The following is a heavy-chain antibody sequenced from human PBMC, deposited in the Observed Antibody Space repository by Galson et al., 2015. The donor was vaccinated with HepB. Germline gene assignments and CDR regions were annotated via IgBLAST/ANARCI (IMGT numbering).Heavy chain of an antibody. D-gene: IGHD3-10*01. CDR3: ASRRRGYYGSGIMYYFDY. V-gene: IGHV1-69*06. CDR2: IIPIFGTA. J-gene: IGHJ4*02. CDR1: GGTFSSYA. Sequence: SVKVSCKASGGTFSSYAISWVRQAPGQGLEWMGGIIPIFGTANYAQKFQGRVTITADKSTSTAYMELSSLRSEDTAVYYCASRRRGYYGSGIMYYFDYWGQGTLVTVSS.